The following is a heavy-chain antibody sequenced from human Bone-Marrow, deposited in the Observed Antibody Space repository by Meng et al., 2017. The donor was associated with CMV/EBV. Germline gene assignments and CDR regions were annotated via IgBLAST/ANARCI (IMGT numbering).Heavy chain of an antibody. J-gene: IGHJ6*02. CDR2: IYYSGST. D-gene: IGHD2-2*03. CDR3: ARATSPGGYFPFSYYYGMDV. V-gene: IGHV4-59*01. CDR1: GGSISSYY. Sequence: GSLRLSCTVSGGSISSYYWSWIRQPPGKGLEWIGYIYYSGSTNYNPSLKSLVTISVDTSKSQFSLKLSSVTAADTAVYYCARATSPGGYFPFSYYYGMDVWGQGTTVTVSS.